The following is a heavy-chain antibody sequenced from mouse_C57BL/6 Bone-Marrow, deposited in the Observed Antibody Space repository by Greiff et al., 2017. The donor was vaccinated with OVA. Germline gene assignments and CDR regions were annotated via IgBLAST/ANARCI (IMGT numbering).Heavy chain of an antibody. CDR3: ARAAQATSSYAMDY. D-gene: IGHD3-2*02. CDR1: GYTFTSYW. Sequence: QVQLQQPGTDLVKPGASVTLSCKASGYTFTSYWMHWVKQRPGHGLEWIGNINPSNGGTNYNEQFTSQATLTVDKSSSTAYMQISSLTSEDSAVYYCARAAQATSSYAMDYWGQGTSVTVSS. CDR2: INPSNGGT. J-gene: IGHJ4*01. V-gene: IGHV1-53*01.